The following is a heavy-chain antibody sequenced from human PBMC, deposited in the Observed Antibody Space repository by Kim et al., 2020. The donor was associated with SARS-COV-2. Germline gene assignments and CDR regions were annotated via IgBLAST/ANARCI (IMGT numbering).Heavy chain of an antibody. V-gene: IGHV4-34*01. CDR3: AGYSSGYYYYYYGMDV. D-gene: IGHD3-22*01. J-gene: IGHJ6*02. CDR1: GGSFSGYY. Sequence: SETLSLTCAVYGGSFSGYYWSWIRQPPGKGLEWIGEINHSGSTNYNPSLKSRVTISVDTSKNQFSLKLSSVTAADTAVYYCAGYSSGYYYYYYGMDVWGQGTTVTVSS. CDR2: INHSGST.